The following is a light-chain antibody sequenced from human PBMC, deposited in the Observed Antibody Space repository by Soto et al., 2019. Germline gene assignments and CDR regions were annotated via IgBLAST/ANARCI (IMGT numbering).Light chain of an antibody. Sequence: DIQMTQSPSTLSASLGDRFAVTCLASQSISGWLAWYQQKPGKPPKLLIYEASRLESGVPSRISGSGSGTEFTLTISSLQPDDFATYYCQQYTSYPWTFGQGTKVDIK. CDR1: QSISGW. V-gene: IGKV1-5*03. J-gene: IGKJ1*01. CDR2: EAS. CDR3: QQYTSYPWT.